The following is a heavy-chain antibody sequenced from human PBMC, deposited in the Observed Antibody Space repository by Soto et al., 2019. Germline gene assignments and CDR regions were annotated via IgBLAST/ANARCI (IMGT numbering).Heavy chain of an antibody. CDR1: GYTFTSYG. D-gene: IGHD3-9*01. CDR2: ISAYNGNT. CDR3: ARDYYDILTGYPNPAAFDI. Sequence: ASVKASCKASGYTFTSYGLSWVRQAPGQGLEWMGWISAYNGNTNYAQKLQGRVTMTTDTSTSTAYMELRSLRSDDTAVYYCARDYYDILTGYPNPAAFDIWGQGTMDTVSS. J-gene: IGHJ3*02. V-gene: IGHV1-18*01.